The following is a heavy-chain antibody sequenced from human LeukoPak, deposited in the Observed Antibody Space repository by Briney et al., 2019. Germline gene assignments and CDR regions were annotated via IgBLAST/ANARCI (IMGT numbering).Heavy chain of an antibody. CDR3: ARRTIITPGGFDY. CDR1: GFSLSDYY. CDR2: ITATGSTT. D-gene: IGHD3-10*01. V-gene: IGHV3-11*01. Sequence: RGSLRLSCAVSGFSLSDYYMTWIRQVPGKGLEWISYITATGSTTYYADSLKGRLTISRDTAKSFVYLQMNSLRVDDTAVYYCARRTIITPGGFDYWGQGTLVTVSS. J-gene: IGHJ4*02.